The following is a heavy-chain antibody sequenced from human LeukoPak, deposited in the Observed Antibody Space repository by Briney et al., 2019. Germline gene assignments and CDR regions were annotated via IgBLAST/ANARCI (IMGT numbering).Heavy chain of an antibody. V-gene: IGHV3-48*03. J-gene: IGHJ4*02. CDR2: ITSTGTTI. CDR1: GFTFGSYE. CDR3: ARDPGCSGTSCYWSFDY. Sequence: GGSLRLSCAASGFTFGSYEMNWVRQAPGKGLEWVSYITSTGTTIYYADSVKGRFTISRDNAKTSLYLQMNSLRAEDTAVYYCARDPGCSGTSCYWSFDYWGRGTLVTVSS. D-gene: IGHD2-2*01.